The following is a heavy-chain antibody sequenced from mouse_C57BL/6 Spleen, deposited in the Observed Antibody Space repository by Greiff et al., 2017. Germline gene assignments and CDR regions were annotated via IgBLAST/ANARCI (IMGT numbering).Heavy chain of an antibody. D-gene: IGHD1-1*01. CDR1: GYTFTDYE. CDR3: TRGETTVVSFDY. J-gene: IGHJ2*01. Sequence: VQLQQSGAELVRPGASVTPSCKASGYTFTDYEMHWVKQTPVHGLEWIGAIDPETGGTAYNQKFKGKAILTADKSSSTAYMELRSLTSEDSAVYYCTRGETTVVSFDYWGQGTTLTVSS. CDR2: IDPETGGT. V-gene: IGHV1-15*01.